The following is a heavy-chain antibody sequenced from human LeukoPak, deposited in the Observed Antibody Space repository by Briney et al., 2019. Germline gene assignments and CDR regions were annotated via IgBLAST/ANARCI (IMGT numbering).Heavy chain of an antibody. J-gene: IGHJ4*02. CDR1: GGTFSSYA. D-gene: IGHD1-14*01. Sequence: ASVKVSCKASGGTFSSYAISWVRQAPGQGLEWMGGIIPIFGTANYAQKFQGRVTITADKSTSTAYMELSSLRSEDTAVYYCARRRVGTHFDYWGQGTLVTVSS. V-gene: IGHV1-69*06. CDR3: ARRRVGTHFDY. CDR2: IIPIFGTA.